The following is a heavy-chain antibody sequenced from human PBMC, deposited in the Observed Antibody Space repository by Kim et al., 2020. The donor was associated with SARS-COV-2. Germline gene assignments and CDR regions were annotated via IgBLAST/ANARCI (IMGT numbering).Heavy chain of an antibody. Sequence: GGSLRLSCAASGFTFSSYSMSWVRQAPGKGLEWVSAISGSGGSTYYADSVKGRFTISRDNSKNTLYLQMNSLRAEDTAVYYCAKDFQSFYYGMDVWGQGTTVTVSS. D-gene: IGHD3-3*02. CDR2: ISGSGGST. V-gene: IGHV3-23*01. J-gene: IGHJ6*02. CDR3: AKDFQSFYYGMDV. CDR1: GFTFSSYS.